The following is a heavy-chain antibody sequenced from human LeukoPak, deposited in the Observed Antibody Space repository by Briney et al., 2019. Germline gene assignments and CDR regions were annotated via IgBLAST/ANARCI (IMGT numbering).Heavy chain of an antibody. J-gene: IGHJ2*01. D-gene: IGHD2-21*02. CDR1: GYTFISYG. Sequence: ASVKVSCKACGYTFISYGISWVRQAPGQGLEWMGWISGYNGNTNYAQNLQGRVTMTTDTSTSTAYMELRSLRSDDTAVYYCARGLGVVTAQSEQPKPRYFDLWGRGTQVTVSS. CDR2: ISGYNGNT. CDR3: ARGLGVVTAQSEQPKPRYFDL. V-gene: IGHV1-18*01.